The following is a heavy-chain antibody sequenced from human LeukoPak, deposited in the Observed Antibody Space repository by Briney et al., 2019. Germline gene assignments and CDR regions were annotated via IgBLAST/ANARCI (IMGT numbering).Heavy chain of an antibody. D-gene: IGHD6-13*01. V-gene: IGHV1-2*02. CDR3: ALGIAAAGTFDY. CDR2: INPNSGGT. CDR1: GYTFTSYY. J-gene: IGHJ4*02. Sequence: ASVKVSCKASGYTFTSYYMHWVRQAPGQGLEWMGWINPNSGGTNYAQKFQGRVTMTRDTSISTAYMELSRLRSDDTAVYYCALGIAAAGTFDYWGQGTLVTVSS.